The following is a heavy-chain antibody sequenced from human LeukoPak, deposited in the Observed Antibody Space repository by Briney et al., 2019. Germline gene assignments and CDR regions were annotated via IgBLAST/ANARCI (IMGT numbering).Heavy chain of an antibody. CDR3: ARDRSGSPQVNYGMDV. D-gene: IGHD1-26*01. CDR2: ISYDGSNK. V-gene: IGHV3-30-3*01. J-gene: IGHJ6*02. Sequence: PGGSLRLSCAASGFTFSSYAMHWVRQAPGKGLEWVAVISYDGSNKYYADSVKGRFTISRDNSKNTLYLQMNSLRAEDTAVYYCARDRSGSPQVNYGMDVWGQGTTVTVSS. CDR1: GFTFSSYA.